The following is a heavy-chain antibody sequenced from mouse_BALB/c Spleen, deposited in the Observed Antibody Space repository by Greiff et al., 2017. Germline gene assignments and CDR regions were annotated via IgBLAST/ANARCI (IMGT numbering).Heavy chain of an antibody. J-gene: IGHJ4*01. CDR1: GYTFTSYW. D-gene: IGHD2-3*01. CDR3: ARWLLNAMDY. V-gene: IGHV1-7*01. CDR2: INPSTGYT. Sequence: VQLQQSGAELAKPGASVKMSCKASGYTFTSYWMHWVKQRPGQGLEWIGYINPSTGYTEYNQKFKDKATLTADKSSSTAYMQLSSLTSEDSAVYYCARWLLNAMDYWGQGTSVTVSS.